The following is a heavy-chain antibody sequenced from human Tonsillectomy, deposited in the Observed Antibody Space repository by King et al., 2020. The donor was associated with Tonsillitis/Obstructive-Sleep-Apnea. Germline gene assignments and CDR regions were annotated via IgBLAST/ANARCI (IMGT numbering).Heavy chain of an antibody. V-gene: IGHV3-23*01. CDR2: IRGSGGSP. J-gene: IGHJ6*03. CDR1: RFTFSSYA. D-gene: IGHD2-15*01. CDR3: AKTPYTYSYYDYYMDV. Sequence: VQLLESGGGLVQPGGSLRLSCAASRFTFSSYAVNWVRQAPGKELEWVSGIRGSGGSPSYAYSVKGRFTISRDNSKNTLFLQMNSLRAEDTAVYYCAKTPYTYSYYDYYMDVWGKGTTVTVSS.